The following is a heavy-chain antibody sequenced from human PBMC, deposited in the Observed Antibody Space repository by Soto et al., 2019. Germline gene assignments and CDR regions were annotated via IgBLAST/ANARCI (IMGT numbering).Heavy chain of an antibody. D-gene: IGHD3-10*01. V-gene: IGHV3-33*01. J-gene: IGHJ6*02. CDR2: IWYDGSNK. CDR1: GFTFSSDG. Sequence: GGSLRLSCAASGFTFSSDGMHWVRQAPGQGLEWVVVIWYDGSNKYYADSVKGRFTISRDNSKNTLYLQMNSLRAEDTAVYYCARDPYYYGSGSGWFHYYYYYGMDVWGQGT. CDR3: ARDPYYYGSGSGWFHYYYYYGMDV.